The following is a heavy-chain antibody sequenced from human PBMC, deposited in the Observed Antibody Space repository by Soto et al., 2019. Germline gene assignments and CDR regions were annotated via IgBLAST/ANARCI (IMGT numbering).Heavy chain of an antibody. J-gene: IGHJ5*02. CDR3: ARVQGIAVAGTGYWFDP. V-gene: IGHV1-18*04. CDR1: GYTFTSYG. CDR2: ISAYNGNT. Sequence: ASVKVSCKASGYTFTSYGISWVRQAPGQGLEWMGWISAYNGNTNYAQKLQGRVTMTTDTSTSTAYMGLRSLRSDDTAVYYCARVQGIAVAGTGYWFDPWGQGTLVTVSS. D-gene: IGHD6-19*01.